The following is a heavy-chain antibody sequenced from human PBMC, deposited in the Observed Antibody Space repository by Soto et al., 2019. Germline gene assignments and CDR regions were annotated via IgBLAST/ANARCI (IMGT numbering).Heavy chain of an antibody. D-gene: IGHD3-3*01. V-gene: IGHV2-5*02. Sequence: GPTLVNPTQTLTLTCTFSGFSLSTSEVGVGWIRQPPGKALELLGIIYWDDDKRYSPLLNKRLTITKDTSKNQVVLTMTNMDPVDTATYYCARTYITANGMDVWGQGTTVTVS. CDR1: GFSLSTSEVG. CDR3: ARTYITANGMDV. CDR2: IYWDDDK. J-gene: IGHJ6*02.